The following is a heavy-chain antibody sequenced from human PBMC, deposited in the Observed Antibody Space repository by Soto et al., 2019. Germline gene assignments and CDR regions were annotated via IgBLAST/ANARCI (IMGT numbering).Heavy chain of an antibody. CDR1: VYTFTSYA. D-gene: IGHD6-19*01. V-gene: IGHV1-3*01. CDR2: INAGNGNT. J-gene: IGHJ4*02. CDR3: AIGPSIAVAGTPFDY. Sequence: ASVKDSCTGSVYTFTSYAMHWVRQAPGQRLEWMGWINAGNGNTQYSRTSQGRVTITSYPSASTAYMELNSLRSEDTAVYYCAIGPSIAVAGTPFDYWGQGTLVTVSS.